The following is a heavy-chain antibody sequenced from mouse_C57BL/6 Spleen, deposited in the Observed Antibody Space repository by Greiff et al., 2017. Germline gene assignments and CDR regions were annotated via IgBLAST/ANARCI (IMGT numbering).Heavy chain of an antibody. Sequence: VKLQESGPELVKPGASVKISCKASGYAFSSSWMNWVKQRPGKGLEWIGRIYPGDGDTNYNGKFKGKATLTADKSSSTAYMQLSSLTSEDSAVYLCARRGNWGEGYFDVWGTGTTVTVSS. D-gene: IGHD4-1*02. J-gene: IGHJ1*03. V-gene: IGHV1-82*01. CDR1: GYAFSSSW. CDR3: ARRGNWGEGYFDV. CDR2: IYPGDGDT.